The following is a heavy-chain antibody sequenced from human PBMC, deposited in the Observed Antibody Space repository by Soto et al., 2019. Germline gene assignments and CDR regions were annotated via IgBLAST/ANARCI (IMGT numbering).Heavy chain of an antibody. J-gene: IGHJ4*02. CDR1: GFSFSTAW. Sequence: EVQLVESGGGLVKPGGSLRLSCAASGFSFSTAWMSWVRQAPGKGLEWVGRIKTATEGGTTNFAAPVKGRFTISRDDSKNMLSLQMNSLKTDDTAVYYCSTWGGYWGQGTLVTVSS. D-gene: IGHD3-16*01. CDR3: STWGGY. CDR2: IKTATEGGTT. V-gene: IGHV3-15*06.